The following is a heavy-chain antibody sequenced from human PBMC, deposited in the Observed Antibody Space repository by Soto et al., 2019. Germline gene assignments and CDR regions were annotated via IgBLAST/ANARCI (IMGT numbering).Heavy chain of an antibody. J-gene: IGHJ6*02. D-gene: IGHD4-17*01. Sequence: QVQLVQSGAEVKKPGSSVKVSCKASGGTFSSYAISWVRQAPGQGLEWMGGIIPIFGTANYAQKFQGRVKITADESTSTAYRELSSLRSEDTAVYYCARGRHWEATVRYGMDVWGQGTTVTVSS. CDR3: ARGRHWEATVRYGMDV. CDR2: IIPIFGTA. CDR1: GGTFSSYA. V-gene: IGHV1-69*12.